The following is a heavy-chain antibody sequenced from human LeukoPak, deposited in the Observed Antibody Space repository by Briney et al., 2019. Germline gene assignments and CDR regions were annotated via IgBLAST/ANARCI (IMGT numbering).Heavy chain of an antibody. CDR3: ATTWAYSGYDFSDY. CDR1: GFTFSSYA. J-gene: IGHJ4*02. D-gene: IGHD5-12*01. CDR2: ISGSGGST. V-gene: IGHV3-23*01. Sequence: QPGGSLRLSCAASGFTFSSYAMSWVRQAPGKGLEWVSAISGSGGSTYYADSVKGRFTISRDNSKNTLYLQMNSLRAEDTAVYYCATTWAYSGYDFSDYWGQGTLVTVSS.